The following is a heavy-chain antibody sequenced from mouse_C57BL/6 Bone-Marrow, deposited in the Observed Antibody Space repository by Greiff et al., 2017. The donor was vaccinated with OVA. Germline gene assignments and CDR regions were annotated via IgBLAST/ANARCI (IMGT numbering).Heavy chain of an antibody. CDR2: ISYDGSN. Sequence: EVQLQESGPGLVKPSQSLSLTCSVTGYSITSGYYWNWIRQFPGNKLEWMGYISYDGSNNYNPSLKNRISITRDTSKNQLFLKLNSVTTEDTATYYCARGYYSNPWFAYWGQGTLVTVSA. V-gene: IGHV3-6*01. J-gene: IGHJ3*01. D-gene: IGHD2-5*01. CDR1: GYSITSGYY. CDR3: ARGYYSNPWFAY.